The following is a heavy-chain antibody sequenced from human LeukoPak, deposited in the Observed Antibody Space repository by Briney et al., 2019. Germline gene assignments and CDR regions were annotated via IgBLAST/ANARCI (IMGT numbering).Heavy chain of an antibody. Sequence: GGSLRLSCAASGFTFSSYWMHWVRQAPGKGLVWVSRINSDGSSTNYADSVKGRFTISRDNAKNSLYLQMNSLRAEDTAVYYCARDVEQWLVRVYYFDYWGQGTLVTVSS. V-gene: IGHV3-74*01. J-gene: IGHJ4*02. CDR2: INSDGSST. D-gene: IGHD6-19*01. CDR3: ARDVEQWLVRVYYFDY. CDR1: GFTFSSYW.